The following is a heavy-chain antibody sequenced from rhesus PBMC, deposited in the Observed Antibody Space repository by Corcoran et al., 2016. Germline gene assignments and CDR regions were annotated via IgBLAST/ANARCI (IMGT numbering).Heavy chain of an antibody. V-gene: IGHV4-127*01. CDR2: IGGSSGSK. D-gene: IGHD3-16*01. CDR1: GYSLRTCYG. CDR3: ARGGGSYYYRGLDS. Sequence: QVQLQESGTGLVKPSETLSLTCAVPGYSLRTCYGRSWLHHPPRNGLVWIGFIGGSSGSKNDSPPLKSRVTISKDTSKNQFSLKLSSVTAEDTAVYYCARGGGSYYYRGLDSWGQGVVVTVSS. J-gene: IGHJ6*01.